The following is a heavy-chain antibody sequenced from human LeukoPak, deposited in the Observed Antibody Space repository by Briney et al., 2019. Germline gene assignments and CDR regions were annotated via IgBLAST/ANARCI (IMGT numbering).Heavy chain of an antibody. D-gene: IGHD3-16*01. CDR2: ISPNSGDT. V-gene: IGHV1-8*03. Sequence: ASVKVSCKASGYTFTGYYMHWVRQAPGQGLEWMGWISPNSGDTGYAQKFQGRITITRNTPLSTVYMELNSLRSEDTAVYYCARTPPGGDVDHWGEGTLVTVFS. CDR3: ARTPPGGDVDH. CDR1: GYTFTGYY. J-gene: IGHJ4*02.